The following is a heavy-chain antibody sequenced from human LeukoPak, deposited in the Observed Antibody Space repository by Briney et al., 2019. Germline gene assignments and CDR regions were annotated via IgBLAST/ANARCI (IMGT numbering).Heavy chain of an antibody. J-gene: IGHJ4*02. V-gene: IGHV1-46*01. CDR1: GYTFTSYY. CDR3: ARHKEVGDYYYFDY. Sequence: ASVKVSCKASGYTFTSYYMHWVRQAPGQGLEWMGIINPSDGSTSYTQKFQGRVTMTRDTSTTTVYMELSSLRSQDTAVYYCARHKEVGDYYYFDYWGQGTLVTVSS. D-gene: IGHD2/OR15-2a*01. CDR2: INPSDGST.